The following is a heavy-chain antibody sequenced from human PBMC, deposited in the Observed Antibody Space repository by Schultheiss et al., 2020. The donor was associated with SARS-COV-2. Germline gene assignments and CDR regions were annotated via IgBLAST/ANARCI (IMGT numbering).Heavy chain of an antibody. Sequence: GGSLRLSCAASGFTFSDSSMNWVRQAPGKGLEWVSAISGSGGSTYYADSVKGRFTISRDNSKNTLYLQMNSLRAEDTAVYYCAKVLANTVTTLYYFDYWGQGTLVTVSS. D-gene: IGHD4-11*01. CDR3: AKVLANTVTTLYYFDY. J-gene: IGHJ4*02. V-gene: IGHV3-23*01. CDR1: GFTFSDSS. CDR2: ISGSGGST.